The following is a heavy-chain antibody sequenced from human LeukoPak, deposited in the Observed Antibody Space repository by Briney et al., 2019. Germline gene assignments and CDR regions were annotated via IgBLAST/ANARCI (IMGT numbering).Heavy chain of an antibody. CDR3: ARRAYPLHFIDY. V-gene: IGHV3-74*03. CDR1: GFNLSNYW. Sequence: PGGSLRLSCTVSGFNLSNYWMHWVRHVPEKGLVWVSRINPDGTNTTYADSVRGRFNISRDNAKNSLYLQMHSLRAEDTAFYHCARRAYPLHFIDYWGQGTLVTVSS. CDR2: INPDGTNT. D-gene: IGHD3-3*02. J-gene: IGHJ4*02.